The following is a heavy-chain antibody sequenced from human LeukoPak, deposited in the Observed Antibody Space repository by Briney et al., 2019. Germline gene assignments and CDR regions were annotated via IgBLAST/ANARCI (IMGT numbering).Heavy chain of an antibody. CDR3: ARVFGSGYDFRGAFDI. D-gene: IGHD5-12*01. J-gene: IGHJ3*02. Sequence: PSETLSLTCTVSGGSISSSSYYWGWIRQPPGKGLEWIGSIYYSGSTYYNPSLKSRVTISVDTSKIQFSLKLSSVTAADTAVYYCARVFGSGYDFRGAFDIWGQGTMVTVSS. CDR2: IYYSGST. CDR1: GGSISSSSYY. V-gene: IGHV4-39*07.